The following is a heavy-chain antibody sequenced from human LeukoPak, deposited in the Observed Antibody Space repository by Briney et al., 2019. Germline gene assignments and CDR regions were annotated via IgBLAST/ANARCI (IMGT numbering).Heavy chain of an antibody. D-gene: IGHD3-10*01. CDR2: INPSGGST. J-gene: IGHJ4*02. CDR1: GYTFTSYY. Sequence: GASVKVSCKASGYTFTSYYMHWVRQAPGQGLEWMGIINPSGGSTSYAQKFQGRVTMTRGTSTSTVYMELSSLRSEDTAVYYCARGSGYGSGSYDKYYFDYWGQGTLVTVSS. CDR3: ARGSGYGSGSYDKYYFDY. V-gene: IGHV1-46*01.